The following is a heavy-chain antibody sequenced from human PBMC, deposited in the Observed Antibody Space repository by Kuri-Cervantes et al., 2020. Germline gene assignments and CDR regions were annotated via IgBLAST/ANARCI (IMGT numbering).Heavy chain of an antibody. Sequence: SCTVSGGSISSGGYYWSWIRQHPGKGLEWIGYIYYSGSTYYNPSLKSRVTISVDTSKNQFSLKLSSVTAADTAVYYCARASYDTRLMGNWFDPWGQGTLVTVSS. CDR2: IYYSGST. CDR1: GGSISSGGYY. CDR3: ARASYDTRLMGNWFDP. J-gene: IGHJ5*02. V-gene: IGHV4-31*02. D-gene: IGHD3-22*01.